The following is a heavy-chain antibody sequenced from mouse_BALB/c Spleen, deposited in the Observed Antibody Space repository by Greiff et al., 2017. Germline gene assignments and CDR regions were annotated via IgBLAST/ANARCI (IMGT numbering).Heavy chain of an antibody. CDR3: ARDGGYGYDDRFAY. J-gene: IGHJ3*01. CDR1: GFTFSDYY. CDR2: ISDGGSYT. V-gene: IGHV5-4*02. Sequence: EVMLVESGGGLVKPGGSLKLSCAASGFTFSDYYMYWVRQTPEKRLEWVATISDGGSYTYYPDSVKGRFTISRDNAKNNLYLQMSSLKSEDTAMYYCARDGGYGYDDRFAYWGQGTLVTVSA. D-gene: IGHD2-2*01.